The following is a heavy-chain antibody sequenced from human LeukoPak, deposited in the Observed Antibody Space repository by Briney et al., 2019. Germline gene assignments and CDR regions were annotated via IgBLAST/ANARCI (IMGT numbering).Heavy chain of an antibody. Sequence: TSETLSLTRTVSGGSINSPNSYWGWIRQPPGKGLEWIGSIFHDGTTYYSPSLKSRVTVSVDTSLNQFSLSLMSMAAADTAVYYCARRVVAGTTVDFWGQGNLVTVSS. CDR2: IFHDGTT. CDR1: GGSINSPNSY. V-gene: IGHV4-39*01. D-gene: IGHD1-1*01. J-gene: IGHJ4*02. CDR3: ARRVVAGTTVDF.